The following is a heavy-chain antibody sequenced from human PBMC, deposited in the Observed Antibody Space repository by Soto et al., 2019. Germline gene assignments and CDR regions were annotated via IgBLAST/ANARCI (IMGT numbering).Heavy chain of an antibody. CDR1: GYTFSDYY. D-gene: IGHD3-16*01. CDR2: ISPKSGGA. Sequence: ASLKVSCKSVGYTFSDYYIQCVRPAPGQGLEYMGWISPKSGGAAYAQKFRCRVTMTRDTSVNLAYLHLSSLTSDDTAVYFCARQPRGPGYGERGLYFDHWGQGNLVTIS. CDR3: ARQPRGPGYGERGLYFDH. V-gene: IGHV1-2*02. J-gene: IGHJ4*02.